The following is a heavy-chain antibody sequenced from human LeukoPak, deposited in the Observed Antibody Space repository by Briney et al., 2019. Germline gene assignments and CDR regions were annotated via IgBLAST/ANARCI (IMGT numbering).Heavy chain of an antibody. CDR2: IYYSGST. CDR3: ARAPGELDP. D-gene: IGHD3-10*01. J-gene: IGHJ5*02. Sequence: SETLSLTCTVSGGSISSYYWSWIRQPPGKGLEWIGYIYYSGSTNYNPSLKSRVTMSVDTSKNQFSLKLSSVTAADTAVYYCARAPGELDPWGQGTLVTVSS. CDR1: GGSISSYY. V-gene: IGHV4-59*12.